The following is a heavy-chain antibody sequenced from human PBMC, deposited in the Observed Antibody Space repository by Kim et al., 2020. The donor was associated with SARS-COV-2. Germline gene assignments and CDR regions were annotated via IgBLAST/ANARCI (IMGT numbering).Heavy chain of an antibody. D-gene: IGHD1-1*01. CDR3: ARDLGERGGVLYYGMDV. CDR1: GFTFSSYA. J-gene: IGHJ6*02. V-gene: IGHV3-30*04. CDR2: ISYDGSNK. Sequence: GGSLRLSCAASGFTFSSYAMHWVRQAPGKGLEWVAVISYDGSNKYYADSVKGRFTISRDNSKNTLYLQMNSLRAEDTAVYYCARDLGERGGVLYYGMDVWGQGTTVTVSS.